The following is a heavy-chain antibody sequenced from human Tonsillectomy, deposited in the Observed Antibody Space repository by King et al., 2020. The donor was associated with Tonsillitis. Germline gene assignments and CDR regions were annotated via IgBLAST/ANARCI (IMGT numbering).Heavy chain of an antibody. CDR1: GFTFDDYA. V-gene: IGHV3-43*02. J-gene: IGHJ6*03. D-gene: IGHD3-3*01. CDR3: AQSRSYYDFWRGSQDYYYMDV. Sequence: VQLVESGGGVVQPGGSLRLSCAASGFTFDDYAMHCVRQAPGKGLEWVSLISGDGGSTYYADSVKGRFTISRDNRKNSLYLQMNSLRTEDTALYYCAQSRSYYDFWRGSQDYYYMDVWGKGTTVTVSS. CDR2: ISGDGGST.